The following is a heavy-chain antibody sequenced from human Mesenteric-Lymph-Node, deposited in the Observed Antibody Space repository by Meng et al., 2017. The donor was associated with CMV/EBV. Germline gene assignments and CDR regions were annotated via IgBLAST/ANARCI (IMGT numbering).Heavy chain of an antibody. CDR1: GINVSGNY. J-gene: IGHJ4*02. D-gene: IGHD2-2*01. V-gene: IGHV3-53*01. Sequence: GGSLRLSCAVSGINVSGNYMSWVRQAPGKGLEWVSVHYTGDTTQYADSVRGRFIISRDNSKNTLYLQMNSLRAEDTALYCCAKDVYCSSSSCTSSFDHWGQGALVTVSS. CDR3: AKDVYCSSSSCTSSFDH. CDR2: HYTGDTT.